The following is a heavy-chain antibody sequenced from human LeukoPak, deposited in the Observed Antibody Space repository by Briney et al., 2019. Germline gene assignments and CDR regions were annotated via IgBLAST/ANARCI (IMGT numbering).Heavy chain of an antibody. D-gene: IGHD1-26*01. Sequence: PGGSLRLSCAASGFTVSSTYMGWVRQAPGKGLEWVSVTYSGGSIYSADSVKGRFTISRDNSKNALYLQMNSLRADDTAVYYCARLGVGATDDYWGQGTLVTVSS. CDR3: ARLGVGATDDY. J-gene: IGHJ4*02. CDR2: TYSGGSI. CDR1: GFTVSSTY. V-gene: IGHV3-53*01.